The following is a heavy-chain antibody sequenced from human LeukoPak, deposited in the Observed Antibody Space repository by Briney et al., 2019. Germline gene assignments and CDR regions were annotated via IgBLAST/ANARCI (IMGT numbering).Heavy chain of an antibody. Sequence: ASVTVSCKASGCTFTGYYMHWVRQAPGQGLEWMGWINPNSGGTNYAQKFQGRVTMTRDTSISTAYMELSRLRSDDTAVYYCAREPYSRTGDFDYWGQGTLVTVSS. D-gene: IGHD4-11*01. V-gene: IGHV1-2*02. CDR2: INPNSGGT. CDR1: GCTFTGYY. J-gene: IGHJ4*02. CDR3: AREPYSRTGDFDY.